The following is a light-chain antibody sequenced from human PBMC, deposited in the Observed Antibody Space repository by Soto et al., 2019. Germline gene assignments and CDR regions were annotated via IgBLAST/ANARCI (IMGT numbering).Light chain of an antibody. V-gene: IGKV3-20*01. CDR2: AAS. CDR3: QQYGSSPLT. Sequence: EVVLTQTPGTRSLSPGERSTLSCRASQSVSSSFLTWYQQKPGQAPRLLIYAASYRAAGVADRFSGSGSGTDFTLTISRLEPEDFAVYYCQQYGSSPLTFGGGTKVDIK. CDR1: QSVSSSF. J-gene: IGKJ4*01.